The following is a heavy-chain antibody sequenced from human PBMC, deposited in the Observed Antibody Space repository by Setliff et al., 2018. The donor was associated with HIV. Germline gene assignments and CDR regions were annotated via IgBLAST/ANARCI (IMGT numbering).Heavy chain of an antibody. CDR1: GGSSIGSSFQ. D-gene: IGHD1-26*01. J-gene: IGHJ4*02. Sequence: SETLSLTCTVSGGSSIGSSFQSTWIRQSPGKGLEWIADIAYSGTTMYTNYNPSLENRVTVSEDTSRHQFSLKLNSVTAADTAIYYCARAGMGALRSLFDYWGQGTLVTVSS. CDR3: ARAGMGALRSLFDY. V-gene: IGHV4-39*07. CDR2: IAYSGTTMYT.